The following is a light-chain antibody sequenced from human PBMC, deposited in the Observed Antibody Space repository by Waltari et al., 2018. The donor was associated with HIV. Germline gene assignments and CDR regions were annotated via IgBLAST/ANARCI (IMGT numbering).Light chain of an antibody. CDR2: AAS. Sequence: DIQMTQSPPSLSASVGDRVTLTCRASQTVTNYLNWYHQRPGKAPKLLIYAASTLQSGVPSRFSGSGSAADYNLTISSLQPEDFGTYFCQQSHSIPYTFGQGTKLEIQ. V-gene: IGKV1-39*01. CDR3: QQSHSIPYT. J-gene: IGKJ2*01. CDR1: QTVTNY.